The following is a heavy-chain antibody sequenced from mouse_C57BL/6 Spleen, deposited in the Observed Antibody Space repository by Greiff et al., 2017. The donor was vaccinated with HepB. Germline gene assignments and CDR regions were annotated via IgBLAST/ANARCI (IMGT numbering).Heavy chain of an antibody. CDR3: ARGTAQAVYAMDY. CDR2: ILPGSGST. Sequence: QVQLQQSGAELMKPGASVKLSCKASGYTFTGSWIEWVKQRPGHGLEWIGEILPGSGSTNYNEKFKGKATFTADTSSNTAYIQLSSLTTEDSAIYDGARGTAQAVYAMDYWGQGTSVTVSS. V-gene: IGHV1-9*01. D-gene: IGHD3-1*01. CDR1: GYTFTGSW. J-gene: IGHJ4*01.